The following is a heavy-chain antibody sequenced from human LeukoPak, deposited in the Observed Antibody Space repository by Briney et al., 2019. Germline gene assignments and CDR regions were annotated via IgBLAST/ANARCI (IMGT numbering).Heavy chain of an antibody. Sequence: APVKVSCTTSGYTFTGYYMHWVRQAPGQGLEWMRWINPKTGGTSYAQKLQGRVTMTRDTSISTINMELSRLTSDDTAVYYCARATAENDHWGQGTLVTVSS. CDR3: ARATAENDH. CDR2: INPKTGGT. D-gene: IGHD1-14*01. V-gene: IGHV1-2*02. CDR1: GYTFTGYY. J-gene: IGHJ4*02.